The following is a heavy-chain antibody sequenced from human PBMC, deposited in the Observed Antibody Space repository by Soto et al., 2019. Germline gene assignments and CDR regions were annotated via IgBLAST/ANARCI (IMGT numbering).Heavy chain of an antibody. V-gene: IGHV4-34*01. J-gene: IGHJ6*02. CDR3: ARPTRQWLGLRYYYGMDV. CDR1: GGSFSGYD. Sequence: SETLSLTCAVYGGSFSGYDWSWIRHPPGKGLEWIGEINHSGSTNYNPSLKSRVTISVDTSKNQFSLKLSSVTAADTAVYYCARPTRQWLGLRYYYGMDVWGQGTTVT. D-gene: IGHD6-19*01. CDR2: INHSGST.